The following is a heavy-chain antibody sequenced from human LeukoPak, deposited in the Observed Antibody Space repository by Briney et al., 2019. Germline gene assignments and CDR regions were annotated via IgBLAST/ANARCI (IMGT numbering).Heavy chain of an antibody. V-gene: IGHV4-61*09. Sequence: PSQTLSLTCTVSGGSISRGRYDWYWIRQPAGKGLEWIGHIYTSGSSNYNPSLKSRVTISVDTSKNQFSLKLSSVTAADTAVYYCARHTYYYDSSGYFFRDWFEPWGQGTLVTVSS. D-gene: IGHD3-22*01. CDR1: GGSISRGRYD. CDR2: IYTSGSS. CDR3: ARHTYYYDSSGYFFRDWFEP. J-gene: IGHJ5*02.